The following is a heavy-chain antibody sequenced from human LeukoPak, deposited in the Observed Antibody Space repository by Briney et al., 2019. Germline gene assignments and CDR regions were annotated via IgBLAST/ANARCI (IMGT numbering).Heavy chain of an antibody. Sequence: ASVKVPCKASGYTFTGYYMHWVRQAPGQGLEWMGWINTNSGGTNYAQKFQGRVTMTRDTSVSTAYMELTRLRSDDTAVYYCASGALITMVWETVTYFDYWGQGTLVTVSS. CDR3: ASGALITMVWETVTYFDY. V-gene: IGHV1-2*02. CDR1: GYTFTGYY. J-gene: IGHJ4*02. D-gene: IGHD3-10*01. CDR2: INTNSGGT.